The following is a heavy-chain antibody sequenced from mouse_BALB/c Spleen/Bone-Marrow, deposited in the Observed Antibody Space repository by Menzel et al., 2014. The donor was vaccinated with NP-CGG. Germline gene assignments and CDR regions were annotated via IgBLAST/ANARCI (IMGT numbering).Heavy chain of an antibody. CDR2: INPSSGYT. V-gene: IGHV1-4*02. D-gene: IGHD4-1*01. CDR3: AREARTGAWFTY. J-gene: IGHJ3*01. Sequence: QVQLQQPGAELARPGASVKMSCKASGYTFTSYTIQWVKQRPGQGLEWIGYINPSSGYTDYNQKFKDKTTLTADKSSNTAYMQLTSLTSEDSAVYSCAREARTGAWFTYWGQGTLVTVPA. CDR1: GYTFTSYT.